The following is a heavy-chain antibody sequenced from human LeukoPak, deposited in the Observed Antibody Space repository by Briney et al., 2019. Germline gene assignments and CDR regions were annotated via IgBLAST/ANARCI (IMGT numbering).Heavy chain of an antibody. CDR2: IKQDGSEK. J-gene: IGHJ6*03. CDR1: GFTFRSYW. V-gene: IGHV3-7*04. CDR3: ARGEGEGVVVAAKSSYYYYYMDV. Sequence: PGGSLRLSCAASGFTFRSYWMSWVRQTPGRGLEWVANIKQDGSEKYYVDSVKGRFTISRDNAKNSLYLQMNSLRAEDTAVYYCARGEGEGVVVAAKSSYYYYYMDVWGKGTTVTISS. D-gene: IGHD2-15*01.